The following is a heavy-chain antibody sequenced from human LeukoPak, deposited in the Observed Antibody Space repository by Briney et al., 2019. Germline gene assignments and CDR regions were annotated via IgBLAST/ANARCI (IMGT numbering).Heavy chain of an antibody. Sequence: GASVKVSCKASGYTFTSYGISWVRQAPGQGLEWMGWISAYNGNTNYAQKLQGRVTMTTDTSTSTAYMELRSLRSDDTAVYYCARSDLRLGELSLIYWGQGTLVTVSS. J-gene: IGHJ4*02. D-gene: IGHD3-16*02. CDR3: ARSDLRLGELSLIY. CDR2: ISAYNGNT. V-gene: IGHV1-18*01. CDR1: GYTFTSYG.